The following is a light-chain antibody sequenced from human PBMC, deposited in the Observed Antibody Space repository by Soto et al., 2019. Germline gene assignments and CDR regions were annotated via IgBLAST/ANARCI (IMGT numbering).Light chain of an antibody. J-gene: IGKJ5*01. CDR1: QSVSSY. CDR2: DAS. Sequence: EIVLTQSPGTLSLSPGERATLSCRASQSVSSYLAWYQQKPGQAPRLLISDASSRATGIPDRFSGSGSGTDFTLTISRLEPEDFAVYYCQQYGSSITFGQGTRLEI. CDR3: QQYGSSIT. V-gene: IGKV3-20*01.